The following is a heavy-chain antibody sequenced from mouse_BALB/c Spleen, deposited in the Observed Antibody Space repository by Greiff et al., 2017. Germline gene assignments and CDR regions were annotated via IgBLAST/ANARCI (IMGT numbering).Heavy chain of an antibody. Sequence: EVKLMESGGGLVQPGGSLKLSCAASGFTFSSYGMSWVRQTPDKRLELVATINSNGGSTYYPDSVKGRFTISRDNAKNTLYLQMSSLKSEDTAMYYCAREGGYYGNYVAWFAYWGQGTLVTVSA. CDR2: INSNGGST. J-gene: IGHJ3*01. D-gene: IGHD2-1*01. CDR3: AREGGYYGNYVAWFAY. V-gene: IGHV5-6-3*01. CDR1: GFTFSSYG.